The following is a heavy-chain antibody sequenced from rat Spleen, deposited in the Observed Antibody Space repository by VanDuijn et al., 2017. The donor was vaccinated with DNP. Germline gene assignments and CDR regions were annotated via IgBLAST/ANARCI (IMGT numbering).Heavy chain of an antibody. CDR2: MRFEGGAT. J-gene: IGHJ2*01. CDR3: ARREGQLFDY. CDR1: GFIFTDYY. V-gene: IGHV5-22*01. D-gene: IGHD1-10*01. Sequence: EVQLVESGGGLVQPGRSLKLSCAASGFIFTDYYMAWVRQAPTKGLELVAYMRFEGGATYHGDSVKGRFTISRDDAKSTLYLQMNSLTSEDTATYYCARREGQLFDYWGQGVMVTVSS.